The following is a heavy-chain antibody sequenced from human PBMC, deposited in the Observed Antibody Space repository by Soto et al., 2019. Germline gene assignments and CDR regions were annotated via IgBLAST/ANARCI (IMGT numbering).Heavy chain of an antibody. Sequence: HVQLVESGGGVVQPGRSLRLSCAASGFTFSSYPMHWVRQAPGKGLEWVAFISYDESNKYYADSVKGRFTISRDNSKNTLYLQMNSLRAEDTAVYYCARVRGSSWYEGAFDIWGQGTMVTVSS. CDR2: ISYDESNK. CDR3: ARVRGSSWYEGAFDI. J-gene: IGHJ3*02. V-gene: IGHV3-30-3*01. CDR1: GFTFSSYP. D-gene: IGHD6-13*01.